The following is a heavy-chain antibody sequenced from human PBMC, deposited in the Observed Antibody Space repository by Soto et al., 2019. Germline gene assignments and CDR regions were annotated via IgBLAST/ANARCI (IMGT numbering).Heavy chain of an antibody. D-gene: IGHD6-6*01. J-gene: IGHJ4*02. V-gene: IGHV1-2*02. CDR2: INPNTGGA. Sequence: ASVKVSCKASGYTFTGYFMHWVRQAPGQGLEWMGWINPNTGGANYAQKFQDRVTMTRDTSTNTAYMGMNRLRSDDTAVYYCARSLSTISARPDYWGQGTLVTVSS. CDR1: GYTFTGYF. CDR3: ARSLSTISARPDY.